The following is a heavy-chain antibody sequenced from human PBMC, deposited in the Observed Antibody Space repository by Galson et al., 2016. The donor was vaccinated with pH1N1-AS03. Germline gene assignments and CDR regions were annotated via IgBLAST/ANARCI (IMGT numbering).Heavy chain of an antibody. D-gene: IGHD6-19*01. CDR2: ISTSSSSI. Sequence: SLRLSCAASGFPFSGYSMNWVRQAPGKGLEWVSFISTSSSSIYYADSVKGRFTISRDNAQNLLYLQMNSLRDEDTAVYYCARDGPPQGISVDGSFDFWGQGTLVTVSS. J-gene: IGHJ4*02. V-gene: IGHV3-21*01. CDR1: GFPFSGYS. CDR3: ARDGPPQGISVDGSFDF.